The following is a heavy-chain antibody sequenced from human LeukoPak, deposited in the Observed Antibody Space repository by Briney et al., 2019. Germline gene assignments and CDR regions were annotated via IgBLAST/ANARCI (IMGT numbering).Heavy chain of an antibody. CDR1: AFSFSSFS. V-gene: IGHV3-21*01. J-gene: IGHJ4*02. Sequence: GESLRLSCAVSAFSFSSFSTNCVRHAPGEWRGWDSSILSSSSYIYYADSGKGPLTISRENAKNSLYLKMNSLRAEDTAVYYCARMIVATLYYFDYWGQGTLVTVSS. CDR3: ARMIVATLYYFDY. D-gene: IGHD5-12*01. CDR2: ILSSSSYI.